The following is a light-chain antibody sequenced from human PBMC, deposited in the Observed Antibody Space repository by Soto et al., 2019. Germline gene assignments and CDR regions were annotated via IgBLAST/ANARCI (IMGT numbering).Light chain of an antibody. CDR1: QSISSTY. V-gene: IGKV3-20*01. CDR3: QHYGSSPRT. Sequence: IVLTQSPGTLSLSPGGRATLSCRASQSISSTYLAWYQQKPGQAPRLLIFGTSSRATGIPNRFSGIGSGTDFTLTISRLEPEDFAVYYCQHYGSSPRTFGKGTKLEI. J-gene: IGKJ2*01. CDR2: GTS.